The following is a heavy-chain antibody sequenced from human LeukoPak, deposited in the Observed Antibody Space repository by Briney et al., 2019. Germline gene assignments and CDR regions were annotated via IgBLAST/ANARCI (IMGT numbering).Heavy chain of an antibody. J-gene: IGHJ4*02. Sequence: ASVKVSCKASGYTFTGYYMHWVRQAPGQGLEWMGWTNPNSGGTNYAQKFQGRVTMTRDTSISTAYMELSRLRSDDTAVYYCARDPATVTTSGAVDYWGQGTLVTVSS. V-gene: IGHV1-2*02. D-gene: IGHD4-17*01. CDR1: GYTFTGYY. CDR2: TNPNSGGT. CDR3: ARDPATVTTSGAVDY.